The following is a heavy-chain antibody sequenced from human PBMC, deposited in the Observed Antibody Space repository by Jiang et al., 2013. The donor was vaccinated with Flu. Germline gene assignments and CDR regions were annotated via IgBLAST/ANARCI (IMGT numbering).Heavy chain of an antibody. V-gene: IGHV3-48*01. CDR3: ARPRYCSGGSCYFDY. Sequence: YISSSSSSIYYADSVKGRFTISRDNAKNSLYLQMNSLRAEDTAVYYCARPRYCSGGSCYFDYWGQGTLVTVSS. J-gene: IGHJ4*02. D-gene: IGHD2-15*01. CDR2: ISSSSSSI.